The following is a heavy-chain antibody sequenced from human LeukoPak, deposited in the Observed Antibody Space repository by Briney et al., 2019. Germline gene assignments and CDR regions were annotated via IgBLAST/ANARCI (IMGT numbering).Heavy chain of an antibody. CDR2: IYYSGST. J-gene: IGHJ4*02. D-gene: IGHD6-19*01. V-gene: IGHV4-61*01. CDR3: ARENLALAGYSSGWYRYFDY. CDR1: GGSVSSGSYY. Sequence: SETLSLTRTVSGGSVSSGSYYWSWIRQPPGKGLEWIGYIYYSGSTNYNPSLKSRVTISVDTSKNQFSLKLSSVTAADTAVYYCARENLALAGYSSGWYRYFDYWGQGTLVTVSS.